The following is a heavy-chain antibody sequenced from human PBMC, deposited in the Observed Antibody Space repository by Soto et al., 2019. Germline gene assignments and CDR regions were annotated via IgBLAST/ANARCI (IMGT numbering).Heavy chain of an antibody. CDR3: ARTEHIVVADVGFDY. V-gene: IGHV1-18*01. J-gene: IGHJ4*02. D-gene: IGHD2-15*01. Sequence: GASVKVSCKASGYTFTSYGISWVRQAPGQGLEWMGWISAYNGNTNYAQKIQGRVTMTTDTSTSTAYMELRSLRSDDTAVYYCARTEHIVVADVGFDYWGQGTLVTVSS. CDR1: GYTFTSYG. CDR2: ISAYNGNT.